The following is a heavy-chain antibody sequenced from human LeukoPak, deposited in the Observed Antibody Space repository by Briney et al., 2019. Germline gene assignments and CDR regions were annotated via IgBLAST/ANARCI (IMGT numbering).Heavy chain of an antibody. V-gene: IGHV5-51*01. J-gene: IGHJ4*02. CDR3: ARHVDIGGLLDY. CDR1: GYTFTSTS. Sequence: GESLKISCMASGYTFTSTSIAWVRQLPGKGLEWMGIIYTGDSERRYSPPFQGQVTFSVDKSTNTAFLQWSSLKASDTAMYFCARHVDIGGLLDYWGQGTLVTVSS. D-gene: IGHD2-2*03. CDR2: IYTGDSER.